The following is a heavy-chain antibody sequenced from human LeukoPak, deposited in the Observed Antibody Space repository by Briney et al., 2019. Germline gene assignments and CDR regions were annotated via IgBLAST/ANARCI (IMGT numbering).Heavy chain of an antibody. D-gene: IGHD5-24*01. CDR2: IIPIFGTA. J-gene: IGHJ4*02. CDR3: ARVVQARVEMATICGGLLEY. CDR1: GGTFSSYA. Sequence: SSVKVSCKASGGTFSSYAISWVRQAPGQGLEWMGGIIPIFGTANYAQKFQGRVTITADESTSTAYMELSSLRSEDTAVYYCARVVQARVEMATICGGLLEYWGQGTMVTVSS. V-gene: IGHV1-69*01.